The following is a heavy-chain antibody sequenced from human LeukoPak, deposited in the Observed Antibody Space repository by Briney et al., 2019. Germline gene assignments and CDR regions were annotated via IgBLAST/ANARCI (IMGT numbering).Heavy chain of an antibody. Sequence: GGSLRLSCAASGFTFSNYWMSWVRQAPGKGLEWMANIKQDGSEKYYVDSVKGRFTISRDNAKNSLYMQMNSLGAEDTAVYYCARALRGGSWYPVLWDCFDPRGQGTLVTVSS. V-gene: IGHV3-7*05. CDR2: IKQDGSEK. CDR3: ARALRGGSWYPVLWDCFDP. CDR1: GFTFSNYW. D-gene: IGHD6-13*01. J-gene: IGHJ5*02.